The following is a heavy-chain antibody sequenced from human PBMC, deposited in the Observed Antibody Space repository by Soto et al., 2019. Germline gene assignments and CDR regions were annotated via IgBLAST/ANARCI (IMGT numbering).Heavy chain of an antibody. CDR1: GFTFSSYA. Sequence: GGSLRLSCAASGFTFSSYAMSWVRQAPGKGLEWVSAISGSGGSTYYADSVKGRFTISRDNSKNTLYLQMNSLRAEDTAVYYCAKSHQDIVVVPAAMPYDIWGQGTMVTVSS. CDR3: AKSHQDIVVVPAAMPYDI. CDR2: ISGSGGST. D-gene: IGHD2-2*01. V-gene: IGHV3-23*01. J-gene: IGHJ3*02.